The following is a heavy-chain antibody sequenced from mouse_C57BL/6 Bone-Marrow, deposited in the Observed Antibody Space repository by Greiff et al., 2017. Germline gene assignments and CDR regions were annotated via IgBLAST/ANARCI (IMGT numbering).Heavy chain of an antibody. CDR1: GYTFTSYW. D-gene: IGHD1-1*01. Sequence: VQLQQSGTVLARPGASVKMSCKTSGYTFTSYWMHWVKQRPGPGLEWIGAIYPGNSDTSYNQKFKGKAKLTAVTSASTAYMELSSLTNEDSAVYYCTRSVRSSSPYYFDYWGQGTTLTVSS. CDR3: TRSVRSSSPYYFDY. V-gene: IGHV1-5*01. J-gene: IGHJ2*01. CDR2: IYPGNSDT.